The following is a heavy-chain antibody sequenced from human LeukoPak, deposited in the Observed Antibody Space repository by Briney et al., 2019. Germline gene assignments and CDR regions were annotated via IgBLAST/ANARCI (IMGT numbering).Heavy chain of an antibody. J-gene: IGHJ6*04. CDR2: ISAYNGNT. CDR1: GYTFTSYG. D-gene: IGHD3-3*01. Sequence: GASVKVSCKASGYTFTSYGISWVRQAPGQGLEWMGWISAYNGNTNYAQKLQGRVTMTTDTSTSTAYMELRSLRSDDTAVYYCARNPITIFGVVTHVDVWGKGTTVTVSS. CDR3: ARNPITIFGVVTHVDV. V-gene: IGHV1-18*01.